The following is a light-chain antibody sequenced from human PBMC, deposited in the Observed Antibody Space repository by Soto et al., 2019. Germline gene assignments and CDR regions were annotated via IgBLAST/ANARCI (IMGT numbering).Light chain of an antibody. J-gene: IGLJ3*02. Sequence: QSALTQPASVSGSPGQSITISCTGTSSDVGGYNSVSWYQQHPGKVPKLMIYEVRNRPSGVSTRFSGSKSGNTASLTLSGLQAEDEADYYCTSYTSSNTWVFGGGTKFTVL. V-gene: IGLV2-14*01. CDR1: SSDVGGYNS. CDR2: EVR. CDR3: TSYTSSNTWV.